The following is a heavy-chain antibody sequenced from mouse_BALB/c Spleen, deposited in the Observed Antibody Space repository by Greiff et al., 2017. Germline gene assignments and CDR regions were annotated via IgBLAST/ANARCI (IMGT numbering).Heavy chain of an antibody. V-gene: IGHV1S56*01. Sequence: QVQLQQSGPELVKPGASVRISCKASGYTFTSYYIHWVKQRPGQGLEWIGCINPGNVNTKYNEKFKGKATLTADKSSSTAYMQLSSLTSEDSAVYCCARSLTVDDSAMDYWGQGTSVTVSS. J-gene: IGHJ4*01. CDR2: INPGNVNT. CDR1: GYTFTSYY. CDR3: ARSLTVDDSAMDY.